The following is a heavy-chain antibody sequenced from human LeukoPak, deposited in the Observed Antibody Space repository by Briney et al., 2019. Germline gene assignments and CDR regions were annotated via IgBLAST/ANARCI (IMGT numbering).Heavy chain of an antibody. CDR1: GGTFSSYA. CDR3: ARDFLVESAAGPFDY. CDR2: IIPIFGTA. Sequence: ASVKVSCKASGGTFSSYAISWVRQAPGQGLEWMGGIIPIFGTANYAQKFQGRVTITADESTSTAYMELSSLRSEDTAVYYCARDFLVESAAGPFDYWGQGTLVTVSS. D-gene: IGHD6-13*01. J-gene: IGHJ4*02. V-gene: IGHV1-69*13.